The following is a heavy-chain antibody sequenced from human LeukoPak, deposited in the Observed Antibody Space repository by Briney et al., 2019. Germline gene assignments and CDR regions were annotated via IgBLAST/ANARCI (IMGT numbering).Heavy chain of an antibody. D-gene: IGHD6-13*01. J-gene: IGHJ4*02. V-gene: IGHV4-59*11. Sequence: PSETLSLTCTVSGGSISSHYWSWIRQPPGKGLEWIGYIYYSGSTNYNPSLKSRVTISVDTSKNQFSLKLSSVTAADTAVYYCARDRGAAGTANDYWGQGTLVTVSS. CDR1: GGSISSHY. CDR3: ARDRGAAGTANDY. CDR2: IYYSGST.